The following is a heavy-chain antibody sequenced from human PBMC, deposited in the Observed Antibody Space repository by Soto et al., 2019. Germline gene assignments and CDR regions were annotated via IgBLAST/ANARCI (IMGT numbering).Heavy chain of an antibody. CDR3: AHRAYCISTSCYSGPHPFDP. Sequence: QITLKESGPTLVKPTQTLTLTCTFSGFSLSTSGVGVGWIRQPPGKALEWLALIYWDDDKRYSPSLKSRLTITKDTSKNQVVLTMTNMDPVDTATYYCAHRAYCISTSCYSGPHPFDPWGQGTLVTVSS. J-gene: IGHJ5*02. V-gene: IGHV2-5*02. D-gene: IGHD2-2*01. CDR2: IYWDDDK. CDR1: GFSLSTSGVG.